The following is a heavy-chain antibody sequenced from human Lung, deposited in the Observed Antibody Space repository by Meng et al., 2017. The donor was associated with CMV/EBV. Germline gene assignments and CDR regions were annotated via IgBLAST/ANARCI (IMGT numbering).Heavy chain of an antibody. J-gene: IGHJ4*02. V-gene: IGHV3-13*01. CDR2: IGTVGDT. CDR3: ARARSPTHFDY. Sequence: GGSXRLSCTASGFTFSTYDFHWVRQPTGKGLEWVSSIGTVGDTYSIGSVKGRFIISREDAKNSVYLQMNGLRDGDTGLYYCARARSPTHFDYLGQGALVTFSS. CDR1: GFTFSTYD.